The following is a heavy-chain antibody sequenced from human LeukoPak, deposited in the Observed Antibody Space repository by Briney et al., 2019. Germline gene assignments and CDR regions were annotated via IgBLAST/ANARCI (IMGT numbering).Heavy chain of an antibody. CDR2: AKSDGSST. V-gene: IGHV3-74*01. CDR1: GFTFSNHW. D-gene: IGHD5-12*01. CDR3: ARDRDSGYGFKATVGY. J-gene: IGHJ4*02. Sequence: TGGSLRLSCAASGFTFSNHWMHWVRQAPGKGLVWVSRAKSDGSSTTYADSVKGRFTISRDNAKNSLYLQMNSLRAEDTAVYYCARDRDSGYGFKATVGYWGQGTLVTVSS.